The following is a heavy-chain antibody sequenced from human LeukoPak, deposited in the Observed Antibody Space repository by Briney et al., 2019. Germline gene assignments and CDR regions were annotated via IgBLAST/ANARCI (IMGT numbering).Heavy chain of an antibody. Sequence: ASVKVSCKASGYTLTGYYMHWVRQAPGQGLEWMGWINPNSGGTNYAQKFQGRVTMTRDTSISTAYMELSRLRSDDTAVYYCARGLVTLTYFDYWGQGTLVTVSS. CDR1: GYTLTGYY. D-gene: IGHD4-11*01. V-gene: IGHV1-2*02. J-gene: IGHJ4*02. CDR2: INPNSGGT. CDR3: ARGLVTLTYFDY.